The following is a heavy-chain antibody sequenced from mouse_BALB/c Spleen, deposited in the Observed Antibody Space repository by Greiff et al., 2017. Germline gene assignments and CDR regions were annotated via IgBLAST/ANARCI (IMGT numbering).Heavy chain of an antibody. CDR2: INPSTGYT. J-gene: IGHJ1*01. CDR3: ARKAYGNWYFDV. D-gene: IGHD2-1*01. CDR1: GYTFTSYW. V-gene: IGHV1-7*01. Sequence: QVQLKESGAELAKPGASVKMSCKASGYTFTSYWMHWVKQRPGQGLEWIGYINPSTGYTEYNQKFKDKATLTADKSSSTAYMQLSSLTSEDSAVYYCARKAYGNWYFDVWGAGTTVTVSS.